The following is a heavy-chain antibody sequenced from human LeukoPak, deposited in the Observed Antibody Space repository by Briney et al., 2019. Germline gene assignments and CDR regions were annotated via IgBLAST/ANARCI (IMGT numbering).Heavy chain of an antibody. Sequence: GGSLRLSCAASGFTFSNYNMNWVRQAPGKGLEWVSHITSSSTMYYADSVKGRFTISRDNAKNSLYLQMNCLRDEDTAVYYCARRFDSWGQGTLVTVSS. CDR1: GFTFSNYN. J-gene: IGHJ4*02. CDR3: ARRFDS. CDR2: ITSSSTM. V-gene: IGHV3-48*02.